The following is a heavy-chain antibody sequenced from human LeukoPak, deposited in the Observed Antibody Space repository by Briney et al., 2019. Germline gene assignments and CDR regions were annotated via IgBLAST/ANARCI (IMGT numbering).Heavy chain of an antibody. CDR2: INTDGSST. J-gene: IGHJ5*02. Sequence: GGSLRLSCTASGFTFSSYWMHWVRQAPGKGLVCVSRINTDGSSTRYADSVKGRFTISRDNAKNTLYLQMNSQRAEDTAVYYCARDSIRQQLVPWGQGTLVTVSS. CDR3: ARDSIRQQLVP. CDR1: GFTFSSYW. V-gene: IGHV3-74*01. D-gene: IGHD6-13*01.